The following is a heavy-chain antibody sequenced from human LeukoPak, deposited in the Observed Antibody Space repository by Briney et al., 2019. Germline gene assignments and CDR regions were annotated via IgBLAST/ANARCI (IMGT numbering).Heavy chain of an antibody. Sequence: GGSLRLSCAASGFTFSSYAMHWVRQAPGKGLEWVAVISYDGSNKYYADSVKGRFTISRDNSKNTLYLQTNSLRAEDTAVYYCARSGYSSATDYWGQGTLVTVSS. CDR1: GFTFSSYA. V-gene: IGHV3-30*04. D-gene: IGHD6-19*01. CDR3: ARSGYSSATDY. J-gene: IGHJ4*02. CDR2: ISYDGSNK.